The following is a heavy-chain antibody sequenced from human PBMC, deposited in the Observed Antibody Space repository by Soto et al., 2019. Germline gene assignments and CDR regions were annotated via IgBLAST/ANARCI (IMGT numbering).Heavy chain of an antibody. CDR1: GFTFSSYE. V-gene: IGHV3-48*03. D-gene: IGHD2-8*01. CDR3: ARAGGRYCTNGVCYTSLYYFDY. Sequence: GGSLRLSCAASGFTFSSYEMNWGRQAPGKGLEWVSYISSSGSTIYYADSVKGRFTISRDNAKNSLYLQMNSLRAEDTAVYYCARAGGRYCTNGVCYTSLYYFDYWGQGTLVTVSS. CDR2: ISSSGSTI. J-gene: IGHJ4*02.